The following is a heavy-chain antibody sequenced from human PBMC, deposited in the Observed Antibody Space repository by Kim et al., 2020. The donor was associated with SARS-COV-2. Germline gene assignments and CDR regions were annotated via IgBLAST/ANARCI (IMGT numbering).Heavy chain of an antibody. Sequence: SRVTMSVDTSKNQFSLKLSSVTAADTAVYYCARDHGGGSRWEQGYNWFDPWGQGTLVTVSS. CDR3: ARDHGGGSRWEQGYNWFDP. D-gene: IGHD6-13*01. J-gene: IGHJ5*02. V-gene: IGHV4-4*06.